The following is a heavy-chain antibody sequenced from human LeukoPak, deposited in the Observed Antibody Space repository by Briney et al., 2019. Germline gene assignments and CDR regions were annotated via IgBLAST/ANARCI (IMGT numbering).Heavy chain of an antibody. J-gene: IGHJ4*02. D-gene: IGHD6-6*01. Sequence: KPSQTLSLTCDISGDSVSSNSATWNWIRQSPSRGLEWLGRTFYRSKWYNDHAVSVKSRIIINPDTSKNQLSLQLNSVTPEDSAVYYCARGTRYISSSGFDYWGQGTLVTVSS. CDR2: TFYRSKWYN. CDR1: GDSVSSNSAT. CDR3: ARGTRYISSSGFDY. V-gene: IGHV6-1*01.